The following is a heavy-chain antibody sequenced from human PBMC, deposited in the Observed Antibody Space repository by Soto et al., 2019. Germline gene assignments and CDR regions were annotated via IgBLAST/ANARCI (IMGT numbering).Heavy chain of an antibody. CDR2: IIPIFGTA. CDR1: GGTFSSYA. Sequence: ASVKVSCKASGGTFSSYAISWVRQASGQGLEWMGGIIPIFGTANYAQKFQGRVTITADKSTSTAYMELSSLRSEDTAVYCCARSRLQETPGYYYGMDVWGQGTTVTVSS. V-gene: IGHV1-69*06. J-gene: IGHJ6*02. CDR3: ARSRLQETPGYYYGMDV. D-gene: IGHD4-4*01.